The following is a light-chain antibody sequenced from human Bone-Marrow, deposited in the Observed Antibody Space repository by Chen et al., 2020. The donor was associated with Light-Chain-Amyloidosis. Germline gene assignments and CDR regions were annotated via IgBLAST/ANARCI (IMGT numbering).Light chain of an antibody. CDR2: EDS. CDR1: ALSKKY. J-gene: IGLJ3*02. Sequence: SYELTQPPSVSVSPGQTARIACSGDALSKKYAYWYQQKSGQVPVLVMYEDSKQPSGIPERFSGSSSGTTATLTLSGAQVEDEGDYYCYSTDSDGDLRVFGGGTKLTVL. CDR3: YSTDSDGDLRV. V-gene: IGLV3-10*01.